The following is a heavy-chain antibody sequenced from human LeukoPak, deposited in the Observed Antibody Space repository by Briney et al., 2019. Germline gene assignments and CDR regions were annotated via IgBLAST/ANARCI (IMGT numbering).Heavy chain of an antibody. CDR3: VKDHHNWNGGFDY. J-gene: IGHJ4*02. V-gene: IGHV3-64D*06. Sequence: PGGSLRLSCSASGFTFSSYSMHWVRQAPGKGLEYVSSISDNGGSTYYANSVKGRFTISRDNSKSTLYLQMSSLRAEDTVVYYCVKDHHNWNGGFDYWGQGTLVTVSS. CDR2: ISDNGGST. D-gene: IGHD1-20*01. CDR1: GFTFSSYS.